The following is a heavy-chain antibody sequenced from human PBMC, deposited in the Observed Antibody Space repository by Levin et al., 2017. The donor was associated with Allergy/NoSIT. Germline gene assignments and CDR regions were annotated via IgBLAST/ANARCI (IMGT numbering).Heavy chain of an antibody. J-gene: IGHJ5*02. CDR2: IKSKTDGGTT. V-gene: IGHV3-15*01. CDR1: GFTFNNAW. Sequence: GESLKISCAASGFTFNNAWMSWVRQAPGKGLEWVGRIKSKTDGGTTDYAAPVKGRFTISRDDSKNTLYLQMNSLKTEDTAVYYCTTSTQPPRVGYWFDPWGQGTLVTVSS. D-gene: IGHD3-16*01. CDR3: TTSTQPPRVGYWFDP.